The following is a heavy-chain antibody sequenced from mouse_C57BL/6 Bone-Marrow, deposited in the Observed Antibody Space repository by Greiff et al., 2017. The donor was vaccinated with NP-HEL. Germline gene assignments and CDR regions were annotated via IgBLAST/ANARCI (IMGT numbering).Heavy chain of an antibody. V-gene: IGHV1-80*01. CDR3: ARGAY. J-gene: IGHJ3*01. CDR2: IYPGDGDT. Sequence: QVQLQQSGAELVKPGASVKISCTASGYEFSNYWMNWVKQRPGKGLEWIGQIYPGDGDTNYNCKFKDKVTLTADKSSSTAYMQLSRLASEDSAVYFCARGAYWGQGTLVTVSA. CDR1: GYEFSNYW.